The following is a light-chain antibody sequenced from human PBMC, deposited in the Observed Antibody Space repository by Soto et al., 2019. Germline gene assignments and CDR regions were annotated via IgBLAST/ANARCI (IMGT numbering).Light chain of an antibody. J-gene: IGLJ3*02. CDR1: HNDIGTYDY. CDR3: CSYAGTYTLV. V-gene: IGLV2-14*03. Sequence: QSALTQPTSVSGSPGQSITISCTGTHNDIGTYDYVSWYQQHPGRAPRLLIYGVTTRPSGISDRFSASKSGLTASLTISGLQPEDEADYYCCSYAGTYTLVFGGGTKLTVL. CDR2: GVT.